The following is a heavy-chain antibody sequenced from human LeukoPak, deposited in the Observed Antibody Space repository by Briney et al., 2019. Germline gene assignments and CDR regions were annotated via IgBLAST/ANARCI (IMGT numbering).Heavy chain of an antibody. D-gene: IGHD5-24*01. Sequence: GGSLRLSCAASGFTFSSYWMSWVRQAPGKGLEWVAIIKQDGSEKYYVDSVKGRFTISRDNAKNSLYLQMNSLRAEDTAVYYCARDVNDRYGEKFDYRGQGTLVTVSS. CDR1: GFTFSSYW. CDR3: ARDVNDRYGEKFDY. CDR2: IKQDGSEK. V-gene: IGHV3-7*01. J-gene: IGHJ4*02.